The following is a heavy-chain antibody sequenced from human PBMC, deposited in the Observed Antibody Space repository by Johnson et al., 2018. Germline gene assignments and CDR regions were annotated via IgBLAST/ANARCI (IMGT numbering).Heavy chain of an antibody. CDR1: GFTFSNHA. CDR3: ARHSCSGYYCDMDV. CDR2: ISKDGSDK. J-gene: IGHJ6*02. V-gene: IGHV3-30-3*01. Sequence: QVQLVQSGGGVVQPGRSLRLSCATSGFTFSNHAMHWVRQAPGKGLEWLGVISKDGSDKYYVDSVKGRFTISRDNSKNTLYLQMNSLRTEDTDMYYCARHSCSGYYCDMDVWCHRTTVTVSS. D-gene: IGHD3-10*02.